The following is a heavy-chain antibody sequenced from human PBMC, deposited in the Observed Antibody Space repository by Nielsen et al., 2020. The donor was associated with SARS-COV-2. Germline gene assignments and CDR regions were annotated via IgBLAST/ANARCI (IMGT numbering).Heavy chain of an antibody. CDR3: TTDRAFITMNK. D-gene: IGHD3-22*01. CDR2: IKSKTDGGTT. CDR1: GFTFSNAW. V-gene: IGHV3-15*01. Sequence: GESLKISCAASGFTFSNAWMSWVRQAPGKGLEWVGRIKSKTDGGTTGYAAPVKGRFTISRDDSKNTLYLQMNSLKTEDTAVYYCTTDRAFITMNKWGQGTLVTVSS. J-gene: IGHJ4*02.